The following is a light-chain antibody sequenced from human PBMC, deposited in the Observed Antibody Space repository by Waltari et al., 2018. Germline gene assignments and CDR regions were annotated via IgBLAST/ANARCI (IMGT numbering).Light chain of an antibody. V-gene: IGKV2-24*01. CDR2: QIS. J-gene: IGKJ1*01. CDR3: MQSTHFPRT. Sequence: DAVLTQTPLSSPVTLGQPASISCRSSESLVHRNGDTYLNWLHQRPGQPPRLLIYQISNRFSVVPDRFSCSGAGTDFTLRISSVEAEDVGTDYCMQSTHFPRTFGQGTKVEIK. CDR1: ESLVHRNGDTY.